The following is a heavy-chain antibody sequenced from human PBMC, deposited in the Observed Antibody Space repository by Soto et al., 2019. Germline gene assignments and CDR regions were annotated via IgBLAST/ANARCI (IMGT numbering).Heavy chain of an antibody. Sequence: QVQLVQSGAEVVKPGASVKVSCKASGYTFTSYHINWVRQATGHGLEWMGWMNPDTGDAGYTQSFQGRVTLTRNTSISTAYLELRSLTSDDTAVYYCARIGTVLRGIISLWGQGTTVTVSS. V-gene: IGHV1-8*01. CDR3: ARIGTVLRGIISL. CDR2: MNPDTGDA. D-gene: IGHD3-10*01. J-gene: IGHJ6*02. CDR1: GYTFTSYH.